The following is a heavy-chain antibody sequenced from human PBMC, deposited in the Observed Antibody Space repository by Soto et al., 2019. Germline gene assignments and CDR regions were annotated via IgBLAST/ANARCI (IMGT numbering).Heavy chain of an antibody. CDR2: IYYSGST. CDR1: GGSISSGGYY. Sequence: QVQLQESGPGLVKPSQTLSLTCTVSGGSISSGGYYWSWIRQHPGKGLEWIWNIYYSGSTSYNPSLKSRVAISVDTSNNQFSLKLSSVTAADTAVYYCARVGDVVTAIPPFWYFDLWGRGTLVTVSS. D-gene: IGHD2-21*02. V-gene: IGHV4-31*03. J-gene: IGHJ2*01. CDR3: ARVGDVVTAIPPFWYFDL.